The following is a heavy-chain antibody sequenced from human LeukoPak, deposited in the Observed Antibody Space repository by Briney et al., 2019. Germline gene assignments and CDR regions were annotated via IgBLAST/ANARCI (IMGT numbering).Heavy chain of an antibody. V-gene: IGHV3-30*04. Sequence: PGGSLRLSCAASGFTFSSYAMHWVRQAQGKGLEWVAVISYDGSNKYYADSVKGRFTISRDNSKNTLYLQMNSLRAEDTAVYYCARVLSSWGQGTLVTVSS. D-gene: IGHD2/OR15-2a*01. J-gene: IGHJ5*02. CDR1: GFTFSSYA. CDR3: ARVLSS. CDR2: ISYDGSNK.